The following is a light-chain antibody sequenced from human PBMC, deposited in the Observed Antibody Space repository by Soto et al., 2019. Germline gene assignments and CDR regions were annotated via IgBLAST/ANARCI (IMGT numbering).Light chain of an antibody. Sequence: TQSPSSLSASVGDRVTITCRASQSISTYLNWYQQKPGQAPRLLIYDVSNRATDIPARFSGSGSGTDFTLTISSLEPEDLAVYYCQQRSNWPRTFGQGTKVDIK. CDR2: DVS. CDR1: QSISTY. CDR3: QQRSNWPRT. J-gene: IGKJ1*01. V-gene: IGKV3-11*01.